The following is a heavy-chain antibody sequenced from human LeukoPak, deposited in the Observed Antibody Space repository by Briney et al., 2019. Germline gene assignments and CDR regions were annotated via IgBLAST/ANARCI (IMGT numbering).Heavy chain of an antibody. V-gene: IGHV3-74*01. CDR1: GFTFSSYW. Sequence: GRSLRLSCVASGFTFSSYWMHWVRQAPGKGLVWVSRINSDGSNTNYADSVKGRFTISRDNAKNTLYLQMNSLRAEDTAVYYCARDREQEPTYDYWGRGTLVTVSS. J-gene: IGHJ4*02. D-gene: IGHD6-13*01. CDR3: ARDREQEPTYDY. CDR2: INSDGSNT.